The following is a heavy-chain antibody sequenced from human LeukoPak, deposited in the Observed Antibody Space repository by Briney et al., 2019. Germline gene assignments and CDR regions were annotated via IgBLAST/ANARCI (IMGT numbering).Heavy chain of an antibody. CDR1: GGSISSYY. CDR2: IYYSGST. CDR3: ARHFLGAFDI. J-gene: IGHJ3*02. V-gene: IGHV4-59*08. Sequence: PSETLSLTCTVSGGSISSYYWSWIRQPPGNGLEWIGYIYYSGSTNYNPSLKSRVTISVDTSKNQFSLKLSSVTAADTAVYYCARHFLGAFDIWGQGTMVTVSS.